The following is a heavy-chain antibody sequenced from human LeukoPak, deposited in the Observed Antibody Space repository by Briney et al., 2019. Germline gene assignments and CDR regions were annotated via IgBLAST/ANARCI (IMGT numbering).Heavy chain of an antibody. D-gene: IGHD4-17*01. CDR1: GGSISSYY. CDR3: ARRDGDYYYYMDV. J-gene: IGHJ6*03. Sequence: PSETLSLTCTVSGGSISSYYWSWIRQPPGKGLEWIGSIYHSGSTYYNPSLKSRVTISVDTSKNQFSLKLSSVTAADTAVYYCARRDGDYYYYMDVWGKGTTVTVSS. V-gene: IGHV4-59*08. CDR2: IYHSGST.